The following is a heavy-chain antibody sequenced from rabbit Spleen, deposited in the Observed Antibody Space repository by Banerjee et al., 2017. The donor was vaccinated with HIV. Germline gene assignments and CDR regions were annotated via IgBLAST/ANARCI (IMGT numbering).Heavy chain of an antibody. J-gene: IGHJ4*01. CDR2: IYAGISDST. Sequence: QSLEESGGGLVKPGGTLTLTCKASGIDFSTYSYMCWVRQAPGKGLEWIACIYAGISDSTYYASWAKGRFTISETSSTTVTLQMTSLTAADTATYFCARDPVIAGSAYYDLWGPGTLRHRL. V-gene: IGHV1S40*01. CDR3: ARDPVIAGSAYYDL. D-gene: IGHD8-1*01. CDR1: GIDFSTYSY.